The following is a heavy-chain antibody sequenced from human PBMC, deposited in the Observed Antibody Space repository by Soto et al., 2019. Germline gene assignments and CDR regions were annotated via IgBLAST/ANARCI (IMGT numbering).Heavy chain of an antibody. V-gene: IGHV3-30*18. CDR3: AKVLPATGIEGGGDAFDI. J-gene: IGHJ3*02. D-gene: IGHD1-26*01. CDR1: GFTFRSFG. Sequence: GGSLRLSCAASGFTFRSFGMHWIRQAPGKGLEWVALISYDGTNKYYADSVRGRFTISRDNSKNTLYLEMNTLRVEDTAVYYCAKVLPATGIEGGGDAFDIWGQGTMVTV. CDR2: ISYDGTNK.